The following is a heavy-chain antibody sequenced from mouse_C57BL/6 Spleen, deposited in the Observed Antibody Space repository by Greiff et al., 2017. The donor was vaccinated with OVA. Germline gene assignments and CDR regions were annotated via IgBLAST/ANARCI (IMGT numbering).Heavy chain of an antibody. CDR3: ARWREGYLHFDV. V-gene: IGHV1-66*01. D-gene: IGHD2-2*01. CDR2: IYPGSGNT. Sequence: VQLQQSGPELVKPGASVKISCKASGYSFTSYYIHWVKQMPGQGLEWIGWIYPGSGNTKYNAKFKGKATLTADTSSSTAYMQLSSLTSEDSAVYDCARWREGYLHFDVWGTGTTVTVSS. CDR1: GYSFTSYY. J-gene: IGHJ1*03.